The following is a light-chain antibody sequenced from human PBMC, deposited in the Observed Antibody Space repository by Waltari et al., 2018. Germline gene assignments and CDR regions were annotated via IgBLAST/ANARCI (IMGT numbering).Light chain of an antibody. CDR2: DVS. CDR1: QSVSDW. V-gene: IGKV1-5*01. J-gene: IGKJ1*01. Sequence: DIQITHSPSTLSASVGDRVTITRRARQSVSDWLAWSQQKPGKAPELLIFDVSTLKSGVPSRFSGRGSGTEFTLTISSLQPDDFATYYCQHYSHSSPWTFGQGTKVEIK. CDR3: QHYSHSSPWT.